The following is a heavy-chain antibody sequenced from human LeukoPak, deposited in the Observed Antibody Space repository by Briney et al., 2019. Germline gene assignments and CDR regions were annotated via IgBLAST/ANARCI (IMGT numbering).Heavy chain of an antibody. CDR3: ARGVSGSGGSCYDY. CDR2: INPNSGGT. Sequence: GASVKVSCKASGYTFTGYYMHWVRQAPGQGLEWMGWINPNSGGTNYAQKFQGWVTMTRDTSISTAYMELSRLRSDDTAMYYCARGVSGSGGSCYDYWGQGTLVTVSS. J-gene: IGHJ4*02. D-gene: IGHD2-15*01. V-gene: IGHV1-2*04. CDR1: GYTFTGYY.